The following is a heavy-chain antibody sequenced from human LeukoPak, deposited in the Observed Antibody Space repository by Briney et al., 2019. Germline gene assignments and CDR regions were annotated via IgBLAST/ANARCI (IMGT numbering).Heavy chain of an antibody. J-gene: IGHJ4*02. CDR3: ARSRGAGPGAHFDY. D-gene: IGHD6-19*01. Sequence: PGGSLRLSCAASGFTFSDYYMSWIRQAPGQGLEWVSYISSSGDYTNHADSVKGRFTISRDNAKNSLYLQMNILRAEGTAVYYCARSRGAGPGAHFDYWGQGILVTVSS. CDR2: ISSSGDYT. CDR1: GFTFSDYY. V-gene: IGHV3-11*03.